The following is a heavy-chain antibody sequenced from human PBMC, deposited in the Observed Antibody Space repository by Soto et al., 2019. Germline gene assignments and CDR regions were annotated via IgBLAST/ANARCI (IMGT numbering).Heavy chain of an antibody. J-gene: IGHJ4*02. D-gene: IGHD2-21*01. CDR2: IIPVLDKA. CDR1: GGTFSTYT. V-gene: IGHV1-69*02. Sequence: QVQLVQSGAEVKKPGASVKVSCKTSGGTFSTYTLSWVRQAAGQGLEWMGSIIPVLDKANDAQKFQGRFTITADRSTSTAYMELSTVRSEDTAIYYCARGATAGDSVVHYWGQGTLVSVSS. CDR3: ARGATAGDSVVHY.